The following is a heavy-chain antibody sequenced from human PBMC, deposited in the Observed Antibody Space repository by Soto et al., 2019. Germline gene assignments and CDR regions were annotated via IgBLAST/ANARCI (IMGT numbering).Heavy chain of an antibody. CDR2: IYYSGST. Sequence: SETLSLTCTVSGGSISSSSYYWGWIRQPPGKGLEWIGSIYYSGSTYYNPSLKSRVTISVDTSKNQFSLKLSSVTAADTAVYYCARPLYSSGWYFEFDYWGQGTLVTVSS. V-gene: IGHV4-39*01. D-gene: IGHD6-19*01. CDR3: ARPLYSSGWYFEFDY. J-gene: IGHJ4*02. CDR1: GGSISSSSYY.